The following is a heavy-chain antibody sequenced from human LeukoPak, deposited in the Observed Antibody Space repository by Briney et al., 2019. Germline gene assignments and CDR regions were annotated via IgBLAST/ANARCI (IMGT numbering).Heavy chain of an antibody. Sequence: SVKVSCKASGGTFSSYAISWVRQAPGQRLEWMGGIIPIFGTANYAQKFQGRVTITTDESTSTAYMELSSLRSEDTAVYYCAHHTETTVVYNDAFDIWGQGTMVTVSS. CDR2: IIPIFGTA. D-gene: IGHD4-23*01. V-gene: IGHV1-69*05. J-gene: IGHJ3*02. CDR1: GGTFSSYA. CDR3: AHHTETTVVYNDAFDI.